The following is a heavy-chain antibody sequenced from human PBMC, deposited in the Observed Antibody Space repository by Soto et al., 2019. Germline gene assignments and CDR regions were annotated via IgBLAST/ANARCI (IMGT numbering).Heavy chain of an antibody. D-gene: IGHD3-22*01. CDR3: AKDGGSGFIEDGMDV. CDR1: GFTFSSYA. V-gene: IGHV3-23*01. J-gene: IGHJ6*02. Sequence: SGGSLRLSCAASGFTFSSYAMSWVRQAPGKGLEWVSAISGSGGSTYYADSVKGRFTISRDNSKNTLYLQMNSLRAEDTAVYYCAKDGGSGFIEDGMDVWGQGTTVTVSS. CDR2: ISGSGGST.